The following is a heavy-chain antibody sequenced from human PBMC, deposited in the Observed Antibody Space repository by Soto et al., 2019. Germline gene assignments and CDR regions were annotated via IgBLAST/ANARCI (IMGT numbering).Heavy chain of an antibody. D-gene: IGHD4-4*01. Sequence: PGGSLRLSCAVSGFTFSSYEMNWVRQAPGKGLEWVSYIGTSGKTIYYADSVRGRFTISRDNAKNSLYLQMNSLRAEDTAVYFFARDPAIYSGNFDYGLDVWGRGTTVTVSS. J-gene: IGHJ6*02. V-gene: IGHV3-48*03. CDR1: GFTFSSYE. CDR3: ARDPAIYSGNFDYGLDV. CDR2: IGTSGKTI.